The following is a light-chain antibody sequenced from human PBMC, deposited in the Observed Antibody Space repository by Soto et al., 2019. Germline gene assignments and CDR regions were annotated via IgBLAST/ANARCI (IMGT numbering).Light chain of an antibody. Sequence: QSALTQPASVSGSPGQSITISCTGTSSDVGSYKFVSWYQQHPGKAPKLMIYEGSKRPSGVSNRFSGSKSGNTASLTISGPQAEDEADYYCCSYAGSSTLVFGGGTKVTVL. J-gene: IGLJ2*01. CDR3: CSYAGSSTLV. CDR2: EGS. CDR1: SSDVGSYKF. V-gene: IGLV2-23*01.